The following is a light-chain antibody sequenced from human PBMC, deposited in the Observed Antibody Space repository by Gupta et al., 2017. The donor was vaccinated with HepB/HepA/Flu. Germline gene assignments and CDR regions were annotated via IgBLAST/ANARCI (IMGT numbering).Light chain of an antibody. Sequence: EIVLTQSPGTLSLSPGERATRSCWASQSVSSYLAWYQQKPGQPPRLLIYGASSRASGIPDRFSGGGSGTDFTLSSSGREPEDFAVYYGQQDYSSLTFGQGTQLEIK. CDR3: QQDYSSLT. CDR2: GAS. J-gene: IGKJ5*01. V-gene: IGKV3-20*01. CDR1: QSVSSY.